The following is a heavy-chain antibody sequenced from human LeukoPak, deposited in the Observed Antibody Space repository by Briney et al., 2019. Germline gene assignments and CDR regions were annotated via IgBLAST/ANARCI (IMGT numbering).Heavy chain of an antibody. D-gene: IGHD2-15*01. CDR1: GFTFSDHY. CDR3: VRVKGGGAFDI. CDR2: VRNKANSYTT. J-gene: IGHJ3*02. V-gene: IGHV3-72*01. Sequence: GSLRLSRAASGFTFSDHYMDWVRQAPGKGPEWVGRVRNKANSYTTDFTASVKGRFTISRDDSKNSMYLQMNNLKTEDTALYYCVRVKGGGAFDIWGPGTMVTVSS.